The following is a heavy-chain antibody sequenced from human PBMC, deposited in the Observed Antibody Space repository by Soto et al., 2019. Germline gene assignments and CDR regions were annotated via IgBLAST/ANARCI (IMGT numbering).Heavy chain of an antibody. CDR1: GGTFSSYT. CDR2: IIPILGIA. Sequence: QVQLVQSGAEVTKPGSSVKVSCKASGGTFSSYTISWERQAPGQGLEWMGRIIPILGIANYAQKFQGRVTITADKSTSTAYMELSSLRSEDTAVYYCARGGYSYPGAPFDYWGQGTLVTVSS. CDR3: ARGGYSYPGAPFDY. J-gene: IGHJ4*02. D-gene: IGHD5-18*01. V-gene: IGHV1-69*02.